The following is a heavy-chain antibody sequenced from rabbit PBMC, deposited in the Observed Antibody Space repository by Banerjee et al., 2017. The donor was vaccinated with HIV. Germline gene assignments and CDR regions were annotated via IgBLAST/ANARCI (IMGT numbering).Heavy chain of an antibody. CDR1: GFDFSSYYM. V-gene: IGHV1S45*01. Sequence: QEQLEESGGDLVKPGASLTLTCTASGFDFSSYYMSWVRQAPGKGLEWIAWIDGGSSGSTYYASWAKGRFTISKTSSTTVTLQMTSLTAADTATYFCARYAGGSTAFSLWGQGTLVTV. D-gene: IGHD8-1*01. CDR2: IDGGSSGST. J-gene: IGHJ4*01. CDR3: ARYAGGSTAFSL.